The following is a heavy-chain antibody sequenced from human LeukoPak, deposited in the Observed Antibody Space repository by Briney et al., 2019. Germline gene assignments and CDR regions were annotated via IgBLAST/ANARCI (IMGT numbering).Heavy chain of an antibody. CDR1: GFTFSSYA. Sequence: GGSLRLSCAASGFTFSSYAMSWVRQAPGKGLEWVSAISDSGGGTYYADSVKGRFTISRDNSKNTLYLQMNSLRAEDTAVYYCANRDSGFVVVPAATFDYWGQGTLVTVSS. CDR2: ISDSGGGT. D-gene: IGHD2-2*01. CDR3: ANRDSGFVVVPAATFDY. V-gene: IGHV3-23*01. J-gene: IGHJ4*02.